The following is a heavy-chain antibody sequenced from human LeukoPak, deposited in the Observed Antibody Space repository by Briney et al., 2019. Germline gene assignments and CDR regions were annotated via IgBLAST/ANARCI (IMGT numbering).Heavy chain of an antibody. CDR2: ISSSGSTK. D-gene: IGHD4-17*01. V-gene: IGHV3-48*03. CDR3: AREALTETTFGPYDY. CDR1: GFTFSSYE. J-gene: IGHJ4*02. Sequence: GGSLRLSCAASGFTFSSYEMNWVRQAPGKGLEWVSYISSSGSTKYYADSLMGRFTLSRDNAKKSLYLQMNSLGAEDTAVYYCAREALTETTFGPYDYWGQGTLVTVSS.